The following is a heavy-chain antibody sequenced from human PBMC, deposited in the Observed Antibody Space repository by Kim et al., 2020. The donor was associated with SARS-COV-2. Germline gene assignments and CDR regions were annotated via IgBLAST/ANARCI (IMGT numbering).Heavy chain of an antibody. CDR3: ASTDGRLGDNFDF. J-gene: IGHJ4*02. V-gene: IGHV3-11*06. D-gene: IGHD1-26*01. Sequence: YADSVKGRFTISRDDAKNSLSLQMNSLRPEDTAVYHWASTDGRLGDNFDFWGQGTLVTVSS.